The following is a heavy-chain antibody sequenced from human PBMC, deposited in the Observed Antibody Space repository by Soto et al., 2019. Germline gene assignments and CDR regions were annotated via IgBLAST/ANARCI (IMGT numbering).Heavy chain of an antibody. CDR2: IIPIFGTA. CDR3: ARATHDYIDP. CDR1: GGTFSSYD. Sequence: SVEVSCKASGGTFSSYDISWVRQAPGQGLEWMGGIIPIFGTANYAQKFQGRVTITADESTSTAYMELSSLRSEDTAVYYCARATHDYIDPWGQGTLVTVSS. J-gene: IGHJ5*02. V-gene: IGHV1-69*13. D-gene: IGHD4-4*01.